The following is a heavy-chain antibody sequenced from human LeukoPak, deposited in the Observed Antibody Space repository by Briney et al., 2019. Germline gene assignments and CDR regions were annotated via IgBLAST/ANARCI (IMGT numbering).Heavy chain of an antibody. J-gene: IGHJ4*02. D-gene: IGHD3-16*01. CDR3: SRSPPWDIKFGGVSIVFYF. Sequence: ASVKLSCKTSGYKFSTYGITWVRQAPGQGLEWVGWISGYDGKTSYAQKFHDRVTLTTDTSTNTAYMELTSLTSDDTAVYYCSRSPPWDIKFGGVSIVFYFWGQRALITVSS. CDR1: GYKFSTYG. V-gene: IGHV1-18*01. CDR2: ISGYDGKT.